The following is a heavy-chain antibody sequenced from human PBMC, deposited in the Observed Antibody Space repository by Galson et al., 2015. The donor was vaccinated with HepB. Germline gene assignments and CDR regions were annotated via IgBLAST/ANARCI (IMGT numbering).Heavy chain of an antibody. D-gene: IGHD3-22*01. CDR3: AREGGTYYYDNSGYSPLGY. CDR1: GFTFSNYE. Sequence: SLRLSCAGSGFTFSNYEMNWVRQAPGKGLEWVSYISSSGGTKYYADSVKGRSTMSRDNAKNSLYLQMNSLRAEDTAVYYCAREGGTYYYDNSGYSPLGYWGQGTLVTVSS. CDR2: ISSSGGTK. J-gene: IGHJ4*02. V-gene: IGHV3-48*03.